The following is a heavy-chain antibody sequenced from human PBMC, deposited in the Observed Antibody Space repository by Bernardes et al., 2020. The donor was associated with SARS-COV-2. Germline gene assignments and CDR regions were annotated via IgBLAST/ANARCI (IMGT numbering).Heavy chain of an antibody. D-gene: IGHD3-22*01. Sequence: SETLSLTCAVYGGSFSDYSWSWIRQAPEKGLEWIGEINQSGSPKYNPSLRSRVTISVDTSKKQLSLKLTSVTAADTAVYYCARGASGVNMILVVIGFSYYFDYWGQGTLVTVSS. CDR1: GGSFSDYS. CDR2: INQSGSP. J-gene: IGHJ4*02. CDR3: ARGASGVNMILVVIGFSYYFDY. V-gene: IGHV4-34*01.